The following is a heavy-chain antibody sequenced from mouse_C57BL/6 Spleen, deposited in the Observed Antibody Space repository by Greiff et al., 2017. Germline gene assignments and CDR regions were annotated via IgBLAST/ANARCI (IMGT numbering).Heavy chain of an antibody. CDR3: ARKKSRYFDY. D-gene: IGHD3-3*01. CDR1: GYTFTSYW. CDR2: IDPSDSYT. Sequence: QVQLQQPGAELVMPGASVKLSCKASGYTFTSYWMHWVKQRPGQGLEWIGEIDPSDSYTNYNQKFKGKSTLTVDKSSSTAYMQLSSLTSEDSAVYYCARKKSRYFDYWGQGTTLTVSS. J-gene: IGHJ2*01. V-gene: IGHV1-69*01.